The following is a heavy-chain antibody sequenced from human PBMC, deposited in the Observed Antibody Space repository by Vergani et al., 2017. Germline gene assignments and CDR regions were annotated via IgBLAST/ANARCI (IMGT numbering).Heavy chain of an antibody. CDR2: IYYSGST. D-gene: IGHD3-3*01. CDR1: GGSISSSSYY. CDR3: ARGPDYDFWSGYLNWFDP. Sequence: QLQLQESGPGLVKPSETLSLTCTVSGGSISSSSYYWGWIRQPPGKGLVWIGSIYYSGSTYYNPSLKSRVTISVDTSKNQFSLKLSSVTAADTAVYYCARGPDYDFWSGYLNWFDPWGQGTLVTVSS. J-gene: IGHJ5*02. V-gene: IGHV4-39*07.